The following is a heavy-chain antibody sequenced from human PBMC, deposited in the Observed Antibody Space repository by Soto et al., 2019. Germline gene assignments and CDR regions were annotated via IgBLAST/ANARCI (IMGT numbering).Heavy chain of an antibody. CDR1: GLSLSTSGMR. CDR2: IDWDDDK. Sequence: SGPTLVNPTQTRTLTCTCSGLSLSTSGMRVSWIRQPPGKALEWLARIDWDDDKFYSTSLKTRLTISKDTSKHQVVLTMTNMDPVDTATYYCAREHCGSNYGMDVWGQGTTVTVSS. D-gene: IGHD2-2*01. CDR3: AREHCGSNYGMDV. V-gene: IGHV2-70*04. J-gene: IGHJ6*02.